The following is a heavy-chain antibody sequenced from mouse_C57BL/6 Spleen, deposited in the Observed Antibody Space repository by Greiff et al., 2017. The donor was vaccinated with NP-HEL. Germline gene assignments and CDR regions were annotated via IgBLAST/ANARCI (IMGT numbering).Heavy chain of an antibody. V-gene: IGHV1-77*01. J-gene: IGHJ2*01. CDR2: IGPGSGST. CDR1: GYTFTDYY. CDR3: ARWGSIYYGSSYYFDY. D-gene: IGHD1-1*01. Sequence: QVQLQQSGAELVKPGASVKISCKASGYTFTDYYINWVKQRPGQGLEWIGKIGPGSGSTYYNEKFKGKATLTADKSSSTAYMQLSSLTSEDSAVYFCARWGSIYYGSSYYFDYWGQGTTLTVSS.